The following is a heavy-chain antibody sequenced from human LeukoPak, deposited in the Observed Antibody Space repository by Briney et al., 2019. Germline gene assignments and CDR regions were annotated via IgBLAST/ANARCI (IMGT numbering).Heavy chain of an antibody. D-gene: IGHD2-15*01. CDR3: ASMEGYCRGGNCPAFDY. V-gene: IGHV4-39*07. J-gene: IGHJ4*02. CDR2: IYYSGST. CDR1: GGSISSSSYY. Sequence: PSETLSLTCTVSGGSISSSSYYWGWIRQPPGKGLEWIGSIYYSGSTYYNPSLKSRVTISGDTSKNQFSLKLSSVTAADTAVYYCASMEGYCRGGNCPAFDYWGQGTLVTVSS.